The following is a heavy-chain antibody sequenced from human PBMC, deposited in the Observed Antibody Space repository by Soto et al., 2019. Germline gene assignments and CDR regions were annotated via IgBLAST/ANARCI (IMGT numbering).Heavy chain of an antibody. V-gene: IGHV4-31*03. CDR2: IYYSGST. CDR3: ARLYCSSTSCSWWGYTWFDP. Sequence: QVQLQESGPGLVKPSQTLSLTCTVSGGSISRGGYYWSWIRQHPGKGLEWIGYIYYSGSTYYNPSLKSRVTIAVDTSKNQCSLKLSSVTAADTAVYYCARLYCSSTSCSWWGYTWFDPWGQGTLVTVSS. CDR1: GGSISRGGYY. D-gene: IGHD2-2*01. J-gene: IGHJ5*02.